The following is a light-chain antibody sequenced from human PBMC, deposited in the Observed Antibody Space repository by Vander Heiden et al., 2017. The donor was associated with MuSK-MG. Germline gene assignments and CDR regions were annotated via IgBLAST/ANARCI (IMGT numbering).Light chain of an antibody. CDR1: QSLLYINGYNY. J-gene: IGKJ4*01. Sequence: DIVMTQSPLSLPVTPGAPASISCRSSQSLLYINGYNYLDWYLQKPGQSPQLLIYLGSDRASGVPDRFSGSGSGTDFTLKISRVEAEDVGVYYCRQTLQTPLTFGGGTKVEIK. V-gene: IGKV2-28*01. CDR2: LGS. CDR3: RQTLQTPLT.